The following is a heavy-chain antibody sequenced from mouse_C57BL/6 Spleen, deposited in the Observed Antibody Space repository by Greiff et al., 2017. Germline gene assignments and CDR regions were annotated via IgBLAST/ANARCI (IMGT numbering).Heavy chain of an antibody. D-gene: IGHD2-3*01. CDR2: ISSGSSTI. Sequence: EVQLVESGGGLVKPGGSLKLSCAASGFTFSDYGMHWVRQAPEKGLEWVAYISSGSSTIYYADTVKGRFTISRDNAKNTLFLQMTSLRSEDTAMYYCAMIYYGYYVPFMDYWGQGTSVTVSS. J-gene: IGHJ4*01. CDR3: AMIYYGYYVPFMDY. CDR1: GFTFSDYG. V-gene: IGHV5-17*01.